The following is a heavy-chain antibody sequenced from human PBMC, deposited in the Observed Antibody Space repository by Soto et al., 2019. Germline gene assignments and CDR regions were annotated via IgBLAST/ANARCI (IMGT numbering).Heavy chain of an antibody. CDR1: GGSISSYY. D-gene: IGHD6-13*01. J-gene: IGHJ4*02. V-gene: IGHV4-59*01. CDR3: ARGGSSSWYTHYYFDY. CDR2: IYYSGST. Sequence: PSETLSLTCTDSGGSISSYYWSWIRQPPGKGLEWIGYIYYSGSTNYNPSLKSRVTIPVDTSKNQFSLKLSSVTAADTAVYYCARGGSSSWYTHYYFDYWGQGTLVTVSS.